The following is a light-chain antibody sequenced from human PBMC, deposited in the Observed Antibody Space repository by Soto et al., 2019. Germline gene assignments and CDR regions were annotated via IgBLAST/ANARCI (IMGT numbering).Light chain of an antibody. Sequence: QSVLTQPPSVSEAPRQRVTISCSGSSSNIGNNAVNWYQQLPGQAPKIVIYYDNLLTSGVSDRFSGSKSGISASLAISDLQSDDEADSYCASWDDSLNAYVSRPGTRVTVL. J-gene: IGLJ1*01. V-gene: IGLV1-36*01. CDR3: ASWDDSLNAYV. CDR2: YDN. CDR1: SSNIGNNA.